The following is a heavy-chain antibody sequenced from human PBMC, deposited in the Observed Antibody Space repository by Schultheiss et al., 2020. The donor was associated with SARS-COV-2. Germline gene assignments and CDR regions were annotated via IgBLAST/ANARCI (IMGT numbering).Heavy chain of an antibody. CDR2: IYHSGST. V-gene: IGHV4-39*07. D-gene: IGHD3-16*02. CDR3: ARVVSYYYYGMDV. J-gene: IGHJ6*02. CDR1: GGSISSTSYY. Sequence: SETLSLTCAVSGGSISSTSYYWSWIRQPPGKGLEWIGEIYHSGSTNYNPSLKSRVTISVDTSKNQFSLKLSSVTAADTAVYYCARVVSYYYYGMDVWGQGTTVTVSS.